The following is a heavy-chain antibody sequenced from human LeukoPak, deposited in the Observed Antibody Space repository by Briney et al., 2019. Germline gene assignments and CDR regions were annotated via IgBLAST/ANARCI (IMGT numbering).Heavy chain of an antibody. Sequence: PSETLSLTCTVSGGSISNYYWSWIRQPPGKGLEWIGYIYYSGSTNYNPSLKSRVTISVDTSKNQFSLKLSSVTAADTAVYYCARYGQQWLVRSWFDPWGQGTLVTVSS. CDR2: IYYSGST. CDR3: ARYGQQWLVRSWFDP. CDR1: GGSISNYY. V-gene: IGHV4-59*12. J-gene: IGHJ5*02. D-gene: IGHD6-19*01.